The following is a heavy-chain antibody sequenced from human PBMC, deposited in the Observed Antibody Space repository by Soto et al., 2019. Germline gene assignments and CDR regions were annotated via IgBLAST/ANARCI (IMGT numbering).Heavy chain of an antibody. J-gene: IGHJ4*02. CDR2: IYYSGST. D-gene: IGHD1-7*01. CDR3: ARHWLRGLPFNTLTGTTIPIFDY. CDR1: GGSISSGGYY. V-gene: IGHV4-31*03. Sequence: PSETLSLTCTVSGGSISSGGYYWSWIRQHPGKGLEWIGYIYYSGSTYYNPSLKSRVTISVDTSKNRFSLKLSSVTAADTAVYYCARHWLRGLPFNTLTGTTIPIFDYWGQGTLVTGSS.